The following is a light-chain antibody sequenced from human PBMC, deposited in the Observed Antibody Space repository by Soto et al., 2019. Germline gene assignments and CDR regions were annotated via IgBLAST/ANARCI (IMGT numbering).Light chain of an antibody. V-gene: IGLV7-46*01. J-gene: IGLJ1*01. CDR1: TGAVTNGHY. Sequence: QAVVTQEPSLTVSPGGTVTLTCGSSTGAVTNGHYPYWFQQRPGQAPRTHINDTTNRHSWQRARFSGSLISATVALTVSDAEPEDEYEYYCLLSCLGPYVFGTGTKVTVL. CDR3: LLSCLGPYV. CDR2: DTT.